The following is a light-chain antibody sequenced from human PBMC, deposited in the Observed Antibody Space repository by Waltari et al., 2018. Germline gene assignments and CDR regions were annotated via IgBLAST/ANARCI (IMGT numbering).Light chain of an antibody. CDR2: DAS. CDR3: QQFHSYPLT. J-gene: IGKJ4*01. V-gene: IGKV1-13*02. CDR1: QGISST. Sequence: AIQLTQSPSSLSASVGDRITITCRASQGISSTLAWYQQKLGKAPRHLIYDASSLQSGVPSRFSGSGSGTDFTLTISSLQPEDFATYYCQQFHSYPLTFGGGTKVEIK.